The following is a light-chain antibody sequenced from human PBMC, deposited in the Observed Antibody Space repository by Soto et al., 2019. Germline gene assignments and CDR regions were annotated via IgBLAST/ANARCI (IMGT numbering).Light chain of an antibody. Sequence: EVVITQSPATLYVSPGERVTLSCRASQSVRSNLAWYQQKPGQSPRLLIYGASTRATGIPARFSGSGSGTEFTLTISSLQSEDFAVYYCQQYNIWPPIPFGQGTRLEIK. V-gene: IGKV3-15*01. J-gene: IGKJ5*01. CDR2: GAS. CDR1: QSVRSN. CDR3: QQYNIWPPIP.